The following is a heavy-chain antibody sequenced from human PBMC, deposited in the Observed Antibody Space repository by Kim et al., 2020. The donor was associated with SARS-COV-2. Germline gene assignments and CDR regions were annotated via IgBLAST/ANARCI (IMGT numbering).Heavy chain of an antibody. J-gene: IGHJ6*02. V-gene: IGHV3-21*01. CDR1: GFTFSSYS. CDR2: ISSSSYI. D-gene: IGHD1-26*01. CDR3: ARSQEELLGVYYYYYGMDV. Sequence: GGSLRLSCAASGFTFSSYSMNWVRQAPGKGLEWVSSISSSSYIYYADSVKGRFTISRDNAKNSLYLQMNSLRAEDTAVYYCARSQEELLGVYYYYYGMDVWGQGTTVTVSS.